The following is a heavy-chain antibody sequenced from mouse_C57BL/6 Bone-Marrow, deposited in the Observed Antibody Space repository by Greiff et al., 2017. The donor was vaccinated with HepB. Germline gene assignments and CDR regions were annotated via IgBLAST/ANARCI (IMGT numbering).Heavy chain of an antibody. CDR2: IFPGSGST. CDR3: ANSGGLRQGFAY. D-gene: IGHD2-4*01. Sequence: QVQLQQSGPELVKPGASVKISCKASGYTFTDYYINWVKQRPGQGLEWIGWIFPGSGSTYYNETFKGKATLTVDKSSSTAYMLLSSLTSEDSAVYFCANSGGLRQGFAYWGQGTLVTVSS. V-gene: IGHV1-75*01. CDR1: GYTFTDYY. J-gene: IGHJ3*01.